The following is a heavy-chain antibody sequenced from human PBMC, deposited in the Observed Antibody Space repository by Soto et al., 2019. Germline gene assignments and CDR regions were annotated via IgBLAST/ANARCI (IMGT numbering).Heavy chain of an antibody. CDR2: IYYSGIT. D-gene: IGHD3-22*01. Sequence: SENLSLTCTVSGNSISRSNYYWGWIRQPPGKGLEWIANIYYSGITYCNPSLKSRVAISVDTSKNQFSLKLSSVSAADTAIYYCARSNSGYYKWFDPWGQGTLVTVSS. V-gene: IGHV4-39*01. J-gene: IGHJ5*02. CDR1: GNSISRSNYY. CDR3: ARSNSGYYKWFDP.